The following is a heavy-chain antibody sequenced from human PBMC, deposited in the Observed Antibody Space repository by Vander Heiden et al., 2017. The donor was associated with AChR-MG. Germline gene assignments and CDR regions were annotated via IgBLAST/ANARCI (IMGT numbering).Heavy chain of an antibody. J-gene: IGHJ3*02. CDR3: ASTKTSLRGYSYGLHTEAFDI. D-gene: IGHD5-18*01. Sequence: QVQLVESGGGVVQPGRSLRLSCAASGFTFSSYGMHWVRQAPGKGLEWVAVIWYDGSNKYYADSVKGRFTISRDNSKNTLYLQMNSLRAEDTAVYYCASTKTSLRGYSYGLHTEAFDIWGQGTMVTVSS. V-gene: IGHV3-33*01. CDR2: IWYDGSNK. CDR1: GFTFSSYG.